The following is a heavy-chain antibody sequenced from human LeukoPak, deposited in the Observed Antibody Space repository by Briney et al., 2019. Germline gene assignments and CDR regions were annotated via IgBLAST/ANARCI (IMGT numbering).Heavy chain of an antibody. CDR1: GFTFSIYC. CDR2: IICGGNSK. D-gene: IGHD2-2*01. J-gene: IGHJ3*02. V-gene: IGHV3-74*01. CDR3: AREIPDSDAFDI. Sequence: GVSLSLSCGASGFTFSIYCMLWLPHAPGKAVVGVCHIICGGNSKIYADSVRGRFTISRDNAKNSLYMQMNSLRAEETAVYYCAREIPDSDAFDIWWEGTMVTVSS.